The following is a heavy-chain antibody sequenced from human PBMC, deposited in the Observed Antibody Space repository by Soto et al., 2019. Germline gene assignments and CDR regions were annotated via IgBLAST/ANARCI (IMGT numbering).Heavy chain of an antibody. CDR3: ARADWSGNDYDF. CDR1: GGSISTNNW. V-gene: IGHV4-4*02. Sequence: QVQLQESGPGLVEPSGTLSLTCAVSGGSISTNNWWTWVRQPPGKGLEWIGEIYHSGSTNYKPSLKRRVTISVDKSMNQFSQKLTSVTAADTAVYYCARADWSGNDYDFWGQGTLVTVFS. J-gene: IGHJ4*02. CDR2: IYHSGST. D-gene: IGHD5-12*01.